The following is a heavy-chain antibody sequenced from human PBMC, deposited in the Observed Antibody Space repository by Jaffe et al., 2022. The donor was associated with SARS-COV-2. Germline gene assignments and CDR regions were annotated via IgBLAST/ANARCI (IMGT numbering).Heavy chain of an antibody. CDR3: AKLPRGYFDY. Sequence: QVQLQESGPGLVKPSETLSLTCTVSGYSISSGYYWGWIRQPPGKGLEWIGSIYHSGSTYYNPSLKSRVTISVDTSKNQFSLKLSSVTAADTAVYYCAKLPRGYFDYWGQGTLVTVSS. D-gene: IGHD1-26*01. J-gene: IGHJ4*02. CDR2: IYHSGST. V-gene: IGHV4-38-2*02. CDR1: GYSISSGYY.